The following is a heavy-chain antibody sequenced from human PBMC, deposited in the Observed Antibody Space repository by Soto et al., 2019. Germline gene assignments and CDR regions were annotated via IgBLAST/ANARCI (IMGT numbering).Heavy chain of an antibody. CDR2: IRGSNAV. CDR1: GVTFSTYS. V-gene: IGHV3-48*02. J-gene: IGHJ3*02. Sequence: GGSLRLSCAASGVTFSTYSLNWVRQAPGKGLEWISYIRGSNAVSYADSVKGRFTISRDDAKNSLFLQMNSLTDEDTAVYYCVRDFHYAFDIWGQGTVVTVSS. CDR3: VRDFHYAFDI.